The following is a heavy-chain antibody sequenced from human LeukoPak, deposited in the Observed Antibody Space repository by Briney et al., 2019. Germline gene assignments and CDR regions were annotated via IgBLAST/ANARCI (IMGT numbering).Heavy chain of an antibody. Sequence: GGSLRLSCTASEFTFSSYEMNWVRQAPGKGLEWVSYISGGGDTTLYADSVKGRFTTSRDNAKKSLYLQMTSLRAEDTAVYYCARVGMIQYFDCWGQGTLVTVSS. D-gene: IGHD3-22*01. CDR2: ISGGGDTT. V-gene: IGHV3-48*03. J-gene: IGHJ4*02. CDR1: EFTFSSYE. CDR3: ARVGMIQYFDC.